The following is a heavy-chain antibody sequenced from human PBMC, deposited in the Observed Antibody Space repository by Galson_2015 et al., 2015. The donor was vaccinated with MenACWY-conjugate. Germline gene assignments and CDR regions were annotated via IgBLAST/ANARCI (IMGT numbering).Heavy chain of an antibody. J-gene: IGHJ5*02. D-gene: IGHD6-13*01. CDR2: INPSGGST. CDR1: GYTFTSYY. V-gene: IGHV1-46*01. CDR3: ASTGQQLYNWFDP. Sequence: SVKVSCKASGYTFTSYYMHWVRQAPGQGLEWMGIINPSGGSTSYAQKFQGRVTMTRDTSTSTVYMELSSLRSEDTAVYYCASTGQQLYNWFDPWGQGTLVTVSS.